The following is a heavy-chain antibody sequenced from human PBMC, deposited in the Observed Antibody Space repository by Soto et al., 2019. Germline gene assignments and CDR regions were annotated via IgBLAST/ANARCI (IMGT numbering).Heavy chain of an antibody. Sequence: SVKVSCQASGFTLTSSAMQWVRQARGQRLEWIGWIVVGSGNTNYAQKFQERVTITRDMSTSTAYMELSSLRSEDTAVYYCAAGYYDILTGYPDALDIWGQGTMVTVSS. CDR1: GFTLTSSA. D-gene: IGHD3-9*01. CDR2: IVVGSGNT. V-gene: IGHV1-58*02. J-gene: IGHJ3*02. CDR3: AAGYYDILTGYPDALDI.